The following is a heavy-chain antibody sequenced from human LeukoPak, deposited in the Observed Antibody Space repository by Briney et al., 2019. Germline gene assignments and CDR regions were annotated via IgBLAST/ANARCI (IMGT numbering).Heavy chain of an antibody. CDR3: IRLVEWVAPDS. V-gene: IGHV3-73*01. CDR1: GFAFAGSA. D-gene: IGHD6-19*01. CDR2: IRTRYNNYQT. Sequence: PWGSLKISCAASGFAFAGSAVHWVRQPSGKGLECIGCIRTRYNNYQTIYGASARGRFVITRDDSGSTASLQMNTLQTEDTAIYYCIRLVEWVAPDSWGQGALVTVSS. J-gene: IGHJ4*02.